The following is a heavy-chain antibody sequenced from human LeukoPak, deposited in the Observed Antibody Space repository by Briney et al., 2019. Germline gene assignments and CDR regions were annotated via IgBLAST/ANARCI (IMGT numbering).Heavy chain of an antibody. J-gene: IGHJ3*02. Sequence: SETLFLTFTVSGGSISSYYWSWIRQPPGKGLEWIGYIYYSGSTYYNPSLKSRVTISVDTSKNQFSLKLSSVTAADTAVYYCATSPLLWFGELSDPAFDIWGQGTMVTVSS. CDR3: ATSPLLWFGELSDPAFDI. CDR2: IYYSGST. V-gene: IGHV4-30-4*01. CDR1: GGSISSYY. D-gene: IGHD3-10*01.